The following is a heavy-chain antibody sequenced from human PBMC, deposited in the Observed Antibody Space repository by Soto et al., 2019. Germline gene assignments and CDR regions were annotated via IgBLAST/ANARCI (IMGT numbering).Heavy chain of an antibody. CDR3: ARVPPDYGDYVRHPLDY. CDR1: GYTFTSYG. V-gene: IGHV1-18*01. D-gene: IGHD4-17*01. J-gene: IGHJ4*02. CDR2: ISAYNGNT. Sequence: ASVKVSCKASGYTFTSYGISWVRQAPGQGLEWMGWISAYNGNTNYAQKLQGRVTMTTDTSTSTAYMELRSLRSDDTAVYYCARVPPDYGDYVRHPLDYWGQGTLVTVSS.